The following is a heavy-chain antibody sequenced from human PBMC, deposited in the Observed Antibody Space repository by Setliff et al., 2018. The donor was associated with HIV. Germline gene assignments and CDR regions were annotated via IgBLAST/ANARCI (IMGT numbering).Heavy chain of an antibody. CDR3: ARGGANPSWFDS. CDR2: ISSSSSYI. V-gene: IGHV3-21*01. J-gene: IGHJ5*01. D-gene: IGHD3-16*01. CDR1: GFTFNSYW. Sequence: GESLKISCVASGFTFNSYWMYWVRQAPGKGLEWVSSISSSSSYIYYADSVKGRFTISRDNAKNSLYLQMNSLRAEDTAVYYCARGGANPSWFDSWGQGTLVTVSS.